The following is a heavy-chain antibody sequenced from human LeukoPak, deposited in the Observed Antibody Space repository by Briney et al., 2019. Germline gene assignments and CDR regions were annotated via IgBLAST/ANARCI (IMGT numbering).Heavy chain of an antibody. V-gene: IGHV3-7*03. D-gene: IGHD6-6*01. J-gene: IGHJ3*01. CDR3: ARSSYSSSSSV. CDR1: GFTFSGFW. Sequence: GCLRLSCAVSGFTFSGFWMSWSRQAPGKGLEWVDSINCDGSEGYYADVVKGRFTISRDNAKNSLYLQINSLRAEDTAVYYCARSSYSSSSSVWGQGTMVTVSS. CDR2: INCDGSEG.